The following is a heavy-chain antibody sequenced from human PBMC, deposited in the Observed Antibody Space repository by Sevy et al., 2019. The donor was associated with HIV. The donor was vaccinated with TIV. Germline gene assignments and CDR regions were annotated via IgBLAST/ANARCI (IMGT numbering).Heavy chain of an antibody. V-gene: IGHV3-21*01. CDR3: ARGHARYCSGGSCYHIDY. J-gene: IGHJ4*02. Sequence: GGSVRLSCAASGFTFSSYSMNWVRQAPGKGLEWVSSISSSSSYIYYADSVKGRFTISRDNAKNSLYLQMNSLRAEDTAVYYCARGHARYCSGGSCYHIDYWGQGTLVTVSS. CDR1: GFTFSSYS. CDR2: ISSSSSYI. D-gene: IGHD2-15*01.